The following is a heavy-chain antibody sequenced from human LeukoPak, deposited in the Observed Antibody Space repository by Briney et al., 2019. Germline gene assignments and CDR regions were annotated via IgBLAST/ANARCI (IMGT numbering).Heavy chain of an antibody. V-gene: IGHV3-23*01. J-gene: IGHJ4*02. Sequence: GGSLRLSCAASGFTFSSYAMSWVRQAPGKGLEWVSAISGSGGSTYYADSVKGRFTISRDNSKNTLYLQMNSLRAEDTAVYYCAKLRSRQLLWFRELLYYFDYWGQGTLVTVSS. CDR2: ISGSGGST. CDR1: GFTFSSYA. D-gene: IGHD3-10*01. CDR3: AKLRSRQLLWFRELLYYFDY.